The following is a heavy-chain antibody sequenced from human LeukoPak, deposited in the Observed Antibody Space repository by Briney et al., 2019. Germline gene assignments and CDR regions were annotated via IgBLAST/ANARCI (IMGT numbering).Heavy chain of an antibody. CDR1: GGSISSYY. CDR2: IYYSGST. J-gene: IGHJ4*02. Sequence: PSETLSLTCTVSGGSISSYYWSWIRQPPGKGLEWIGYIYYSGSTNYNPSLKSRVTISVDTSKNQFSLKLSSVTAADTAVYYCARVPYQLHYFDYWGQGTLVTVSS. V-gene: IGHV4-59*01. D-gene: IGHD2-2*01. CDR3: ARVPYQLHYFDY.